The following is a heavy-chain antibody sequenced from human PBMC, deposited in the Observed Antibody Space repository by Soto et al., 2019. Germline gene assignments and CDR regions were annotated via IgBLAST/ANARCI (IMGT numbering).Heavy chain of an antibody. CDR1: GYTFTGYY. Sequence: ASVKVSCKASGYTFTGYYMHWVRQAPGQGLEWKGWINTNSGGTNYAQKFQGWVTMTRDTSISTAYMELSRLRSDDTAVYYCARDGQSRGRGYYYYYMDVWGKGTTVTVSS. J-gene: IGHJ6*03. CDR3: ARDGQSRGRGYYYYYMDV. D-gene: IGHD3-10*01. CDR2: INTNSGGT. V-gene: IGHV1-2*04.